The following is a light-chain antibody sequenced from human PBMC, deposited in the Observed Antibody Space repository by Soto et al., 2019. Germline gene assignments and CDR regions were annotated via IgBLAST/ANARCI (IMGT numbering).Light chain of an antibody. V-gene: IGKV3-20*01. CDR1: QSVSSY. CDR3: QRYGSSPLIT. J-gene: IGKJ5*01. CDR2: DAS. Sequence: EIVLTQSPATLSLSPGERATLSCRASQSVSSYLAWYQQKPGQAPRLLIYDASNRATGIPARFSGSGSGTDFTLTVSRLEPEDFVVYFCQRYGSSPLITFGQGTRLEIK.